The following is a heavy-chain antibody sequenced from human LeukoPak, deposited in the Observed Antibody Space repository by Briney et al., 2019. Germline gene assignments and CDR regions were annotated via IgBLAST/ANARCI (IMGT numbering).Heavy chain of an antibody. J-gene: IGHJ4*02. CDR1: GFTFSSYG. Sequence: GGSLRLSCAASGFTFSSYGMHWVRQAPGKGLEWVAVIRYDGSNKYYADSVKGRFTISRDNSKNTLYLQMNSLRAEDTAVYYCAREAGELQVLDYWGQGTLVTASS. V-gene: IGHV3-33*01. CDR2: IRYDGSNK. D-gene: IGHD1-7*01. CDR3: AREAGELQVLDY.